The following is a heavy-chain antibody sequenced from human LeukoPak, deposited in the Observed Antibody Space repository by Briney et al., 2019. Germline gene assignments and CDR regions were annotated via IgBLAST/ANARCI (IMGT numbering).Heavy chain of an antibody. V-gene: IGHV3-74*01. J-gene: IGHJ4*02. CDR1: GFTFNSYW. D-gene: IGHD2/OR15-2a*01. Sequence: PGGSLRLSCAASGFTFNSYWLLWVRQAPGKGLVWVSRINRDGTTTAYADSVKGRFTISRDNAKNSLYLQMDSLRAEDTAVYYCARVRGSSMPWAYYDYWGQGTLVTVSS. CDR2: INRDGTTT. CDR3: ARVRGSSMPWAYYDY.